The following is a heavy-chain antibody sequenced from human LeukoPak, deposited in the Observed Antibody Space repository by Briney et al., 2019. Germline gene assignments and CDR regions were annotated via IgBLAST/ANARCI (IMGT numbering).Heavy chain of an antibody. Sequence: PGGSLRLSCAASGFTFSSYSMNWVRQAPGKGLEWVSSISSSSSYIYYADSVKGRFTISRDNAKNSLYLQMNSLRAEDTAVYYCAKDYGSYGSRAFDIWGQGTMVTVSS. CDR2: ISSSSSYI. CDR1: GFTFSSYS. CDR3: AKDYGSYGSRAFDI. V-gene: IGHV3-21*01. J-gene: IGHJ3*02. D-gene: IGHD3-10*01.